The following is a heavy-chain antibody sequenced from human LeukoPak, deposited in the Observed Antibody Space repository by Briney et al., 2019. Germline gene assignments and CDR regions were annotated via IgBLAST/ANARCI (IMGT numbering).Heavy chain of an antibody. CDR3: ARARRGSSSAYYYYYMDV. D-gene: IGHD6-6*01. CDR2: IIPILGIA. V-gene: IGHV1-69*04. CDR1: GGTFSSYA. J-gene: IGHJ6*03. Sequence: SVKVSCKASGGTFSSYAISWVRQAPGQGLEWMGRIIPILGIANYAQKFQGRVTITADKSTSTAYMELSSLRSEDTAVYYCARARRGSSSAYYYYYMDVWGKGTTVTVSS.